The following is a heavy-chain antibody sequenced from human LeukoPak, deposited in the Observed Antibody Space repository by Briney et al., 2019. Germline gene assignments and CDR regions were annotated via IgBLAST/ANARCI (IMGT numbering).Heavy chain of an antibody. V-gene: IGHV3-48*04. CDR3: AREFGIGVILD. CDR1: GFTFSSYS. D-gene: IGHD3-22*01. Sequence: GGSLRLSCAASGFTFSSYSMNWVRQAPGKGLEWVSYISSSSSTIYYADSVKGRFTISRDNAKNSLYLQMNSLRAEDTAVYYCAREFGIGVILDWGRGTLVTVSS. J-gene: IGHJ4*02. CDR2: ISSSSSTI.